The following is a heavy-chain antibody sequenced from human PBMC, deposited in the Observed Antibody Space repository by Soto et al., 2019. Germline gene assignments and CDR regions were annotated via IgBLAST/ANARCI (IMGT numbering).Heavy chain of an antibody. Sequence: QVQLVESGGGGVQPGRSLRLTCAASGFAFKSYGMHWLRQAPGRALEWVAAISYDGGHMYYADSVKGRFTISRDNSKNTLYLQMTSLRPEDTAVYYCVKDSWWLVSFDHWGQGTLVTVSS. CDR1: GFAFKSYG. CDR2: ISYDGGHM. D-gene: IGHD6-19*01. V-gene: IGHV3-30*18. CDR3: VKDSWWLVSFDH. J-gene: IGHJ4*02.